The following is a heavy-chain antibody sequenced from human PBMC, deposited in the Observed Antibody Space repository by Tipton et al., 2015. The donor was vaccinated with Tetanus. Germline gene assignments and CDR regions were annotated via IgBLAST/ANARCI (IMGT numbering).Heavy chain of an antibody. CDR2: IYYSGST. J-gene: IGHJ4*02. Sequence: TLSLTCTVSGGSISSYYWSWIRQPPGKGLEWIGYIYYSGSTNYNPSLKSRVTISVDTSKNQFSLKLSSVTAADTAVNYCARGMVSWGIFPYWGQGTLVTVSS. CDR1: GGSISSYY. D-gene: IGHD2-8*01. V-gene: IGHV4-59*01. CDR3: ARGMVSWGIFPY.